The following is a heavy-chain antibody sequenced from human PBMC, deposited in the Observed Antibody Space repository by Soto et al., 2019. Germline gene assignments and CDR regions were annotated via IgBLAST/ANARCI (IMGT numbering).Heavy chain of an antibody. Sequence: PGGSLRLSCAASGFTFSRYWMYWVRQTPGKGLVWVSRINSDGSTTSYPDSVEGRFTVSRDNAKNTLYLQMNSLNPDDTAVYYCARVQPDAFPPYSYFWGQGTLGTV. CDR1: GFTFSRYW. CDR3: ARVQPDAFPPYSYF. V-gene: IGHV3-74*01. J-gene: IGHJ4*02. D-gene: IGHD2-15*01. CDR2: INSDGSTT.